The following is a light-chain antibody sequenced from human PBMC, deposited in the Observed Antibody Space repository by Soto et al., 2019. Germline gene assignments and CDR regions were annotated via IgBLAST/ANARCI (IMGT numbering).Light chain of an antibody. CDR1: QSVLYSSNSKNY. Sequence: DIVMTQSPDSLAVSLGERATINCKSSQSVLYSSNSKNYLAWYQQKPGQPPKLLIYWASTRESGVPDRFSGGGSGTDFTLTISSLQAEDVAVYFCQQYYSNSITFGQGTRLE. CDR3: QQYYSNSIT. J-gene: IGKJ5*01. V-gene: IGKV4-1*01. CDR2: WAS.